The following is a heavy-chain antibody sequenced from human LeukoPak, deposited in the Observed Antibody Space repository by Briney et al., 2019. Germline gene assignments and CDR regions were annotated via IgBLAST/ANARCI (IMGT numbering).Heavy chain of an antibody. V-gene: IGHV1-8*01. CDR1: GYTFTSYD. J-gene: IGHJ4*02. CDR3: ARGRRDGYNKGFDY. D-gene: IGHD5-24*01. CDR2: MNPNSGNT. Sequence: ASVKVSCKASGYTFTSYDINWVRQATGQGLEWMGWMNPNSGNTGYAQKFQGRVTMTRNTSISTAYMELSSLRSEDTAVYYCARGRRDGYNKGFDYWGQGTLVTVSS.